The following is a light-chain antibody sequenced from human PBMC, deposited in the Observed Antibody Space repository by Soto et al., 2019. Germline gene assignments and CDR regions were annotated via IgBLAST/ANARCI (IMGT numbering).Light chain of an antibody. J-gene: IGKJ1*01. Sequence: DSVMTQSHLSLPVTPGEPASISCRSSQSLLHSNGYNYLDWYLQKPGQSPQLLIYLGSNRASGVPDRFSGSGSGTDFTLKISRVEAEDVGVYYCMQALQTPWTFGQGTKVDIK. CDR1: QSLLHSNGYNY. CDR2: LGS. V-gene: IGKV2-28*01. CDR3: MQALQTPWT.